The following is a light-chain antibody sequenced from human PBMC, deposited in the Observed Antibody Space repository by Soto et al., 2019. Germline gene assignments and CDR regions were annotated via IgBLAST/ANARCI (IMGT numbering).Light chain of an antibody. J-gene: IGKJ4*01. V-gene: IGKV3-20*01. Sequence: EIVLTQSPGTLSLSPGERATLSCRASQSVSNNYLAWYQQKPGQAPRLLISGASSRATGIPDRFSGSGSGTDFTLTVSRLEPEDFAVYYCQHYGSSPLTFGGGTKVEIK. CDR3: QHYGSSPLT. CDR2: GAS. CDR1: QSVSNNY.